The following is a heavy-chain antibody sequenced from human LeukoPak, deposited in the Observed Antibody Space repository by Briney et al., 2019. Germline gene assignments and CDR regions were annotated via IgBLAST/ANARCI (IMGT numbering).Heavy chain of an antibody. V-gene: IGHV1-8*01. Sequence: ASVKVSCKASGYTFTSYDINWVRQATGQGLEWMGWMNPNSGNTGYAQKFQGRVTMTRNTSISTAYMELSSLRSEDTAVYYCARGGRGYCSGGSCYSIAHWGQGTLVTVSS. D-gene: IGHD2-15*01. CDR3: ARGGRGYCSGGSCYSIAH. CDR2: MNPNSGNT. J-gene: IGHJ1*01. CDR1: GYTFTSYD.